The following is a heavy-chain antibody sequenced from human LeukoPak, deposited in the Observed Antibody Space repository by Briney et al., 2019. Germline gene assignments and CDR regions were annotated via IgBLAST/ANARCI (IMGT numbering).Heavy chain of an antibody. CDR1: GGSVSSASYY. J-gene: IGHJ5*02. Sequence: AETLSLTCTVSGGSVSSASYYWSWIRQPPGKGLEWIEYIYYIGSANYNPSLKSRVTISVDTSKNQFSLKLSSVTAADTAVYYCARGEFSSGYYYVEVWFDPWGQGTLVTVSS. CDR3: ARGEFSSGYYYVEVWFDP. CDR2: IYYIGSA. V-gene: IGHV4-61*01. D-gene: IGHD3-22*01.